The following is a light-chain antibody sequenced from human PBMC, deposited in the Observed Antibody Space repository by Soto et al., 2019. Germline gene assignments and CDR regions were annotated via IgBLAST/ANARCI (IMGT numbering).Light chain of an antibody. J-gene: IGLJ2*01. V-gene: IGLV2-23*02. CDR3: CSYAGSSTFV. CDR2: EVS. Sequence: QSALTQPASGSGSAGQSITISCTGTSSDVGSYNLVSRYQQHPGKAPKLMIYEVSKRPSGVSNRFSCSKSGNTASLTIAGLQAEDEPDYYCCSYAGSSTFVFGGGTKLTV. CDR1: SSDVGSYNL.